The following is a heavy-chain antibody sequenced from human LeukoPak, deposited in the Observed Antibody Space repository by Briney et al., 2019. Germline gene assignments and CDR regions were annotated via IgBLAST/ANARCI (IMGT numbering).Heavy chain of an antibody. Sequence: GGSLRLSCAASGFTFSSYSMNWVRQAPGKGLEWVSSISSSSSYIYYADSVKGRFTISRDNAENSLYLQMNSLRAEDTAVYYCARDRNLIVVPAAIDAFDIWGQGTMVTVSS. V-gene: IGHV3-21*01. CDR1: GFTFSSYS. CDR2: ISSSSSYI. D-gene: IGHD2-2*01. J-gene: IGHJ3*02. CDR3: ARDRNLIVVPAAIDAFDI.